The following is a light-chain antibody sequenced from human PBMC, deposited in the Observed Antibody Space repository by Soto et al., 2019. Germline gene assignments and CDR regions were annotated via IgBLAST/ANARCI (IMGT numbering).Light chain of an antibody. CDR3: SWRTTSTPYV. CDR1: SSDIGAYNS. V-gene: IGLV2-14*01. J-gene: IGLJ1*01. CDR2: EVS. Sequence: QSALTQPASVSGSPGQSITISCTGTSSDIGAYNSVSWYQQHRGKAPKLMIYEVSNRPSGVSNRFSASKSGNTASLTISGLQAEDAADYYCSWRTTSTPYVFGTGTKVTVL.